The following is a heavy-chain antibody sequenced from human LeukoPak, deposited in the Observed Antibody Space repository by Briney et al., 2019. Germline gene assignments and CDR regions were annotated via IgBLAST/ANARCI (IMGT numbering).Heavy chain of an antibody. J-gene: IGHJ4*02. CDR3: ARSRPERYSSGWYYFDY. D-gene: IGHD6-19*01. Sequence: ASVKVSCKASGYTFTSYGISWVRQAPGQGLEWMGWISAYNGNTNYAQKLQGRVTMTTDTSTSTAYMELSSLRSEDTAVYYCARSRPERYSSGWYYFDYWGQGTLVTVSS. V-gene: IGHV1-18*01. CDR2: ISAYNGNT. CDR1: GYTFTSYG.